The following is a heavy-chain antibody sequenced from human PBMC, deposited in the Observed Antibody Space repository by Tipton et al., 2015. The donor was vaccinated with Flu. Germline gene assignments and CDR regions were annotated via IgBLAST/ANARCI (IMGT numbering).Heavy chain of an antibody. CDR1: GDSISTSYNH. V-gene: IGHV4-39*01. J-gene: IGHJ4*02. D-gene: IGHD3-10*02. CDR3: ARLSYYDVDLRNFYFDY. CDR2: IFPSGTT. Sequence: TLSLTCTVSGDSISTSYNHWGWIRQPPGKGLELIGSIFPSGTTYYNPSLKSRVTISVDTSKSQFSLKLRSVTAADTAVYYCARLSYYDVDLRNFYFDYWGLGALVTVSS.